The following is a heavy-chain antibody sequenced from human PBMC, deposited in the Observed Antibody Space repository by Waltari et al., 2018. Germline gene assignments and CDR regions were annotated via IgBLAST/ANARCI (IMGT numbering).Heavy chain of an antibody. J-gene: IGHJ6*02. CDR2: IHSSGTT. Sequence: QVQMQESGPGLVKPSETLALICTVSGGSISSYYWSWIRQTAGKGLEWIGRIHSSGTTNYNPALESRVTMSIDTSKKQFSLKLTSVTAADTAVYYCAKDQRTSYSGSSSNYYSMDVWGQGTTVTVSS. D-gene: IGHD1-26*01. CDR1: GGSISSYY. CDR3: AKDQRTSYSGSSSNYYSMDV. V-gene: IGHV4-4*07.